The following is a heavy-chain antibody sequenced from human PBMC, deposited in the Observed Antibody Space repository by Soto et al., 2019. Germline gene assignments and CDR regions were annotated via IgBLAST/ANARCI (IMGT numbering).Heavy chain of an antibody. CDR3: TTDGVVVAATPFDY. V-gene: IGHV3-15*01. Sequence: EVQLVESGGGLVKPGGSLRLSCTASGFTFSNAWISWVRQAPGKGLEWVGRIKSKTDGGTTDYAAPVKGRFTISRDDSKNTRYRQMNSLKTEDTAVYYCTTDGVVVAATPFDYCVQGTMVTVSS. D-gene: IGHD2-15*01. CDR1: GFTFSNAW. J-gene: IGHJ4*02. CDR2: IKSKTDGGTT.